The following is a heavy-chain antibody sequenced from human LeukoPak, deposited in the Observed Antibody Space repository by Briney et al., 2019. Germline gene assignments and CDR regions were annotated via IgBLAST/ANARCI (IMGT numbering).Heavy chain of an antibody. CDR2: IYTSGST. Sequence: SETLSLTCTVSGGSISSYYWSWIRQPAGKGLEWIGRIYTSGSTNYNPSLKSRVTMSVDTSKNQFSLKLSSVTAADTAVYYCARGPLGLGYDYMDVWGKGTTVTVSS. J-gene: IGHJ6*03. D-gene: IGHD3-16*01. CDR3: ARGPLGLGYDYMDV. CDR1: GGSISSYY. V-gene: IGHV4-4*07.